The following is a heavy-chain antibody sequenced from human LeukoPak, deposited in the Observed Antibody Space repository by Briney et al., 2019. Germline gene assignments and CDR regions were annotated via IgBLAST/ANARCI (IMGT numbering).Heavy chain of an antibody. CDR2: ISYDGSNK. V-gene: IGHV3-30*18. D-gene: IGHD3-16*01. Sequence: PGGSLRLSCAASGFTFSSYGMHCVRQAPGKGLEWVAVISYDGSNKYYADSVKGRFTISRDNSKNTLYLQMNSLRAEDTAVYYCAKDLGDPGLGYAFDIWGQGTMVTVSS. J-gene: IGHJ3*02. CDR3: AKDLGDPGLGYAFDI. CDR1: GFTFSSYG.